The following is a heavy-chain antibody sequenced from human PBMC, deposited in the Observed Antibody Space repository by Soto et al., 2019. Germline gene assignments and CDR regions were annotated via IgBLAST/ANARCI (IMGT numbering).Heavy chain of an antibody. CDR1: GGSISSHY. V-gene: IGHV4-59*11. CDR3: ARLGYCISTSCYDWFDP. D-gene: IGHD2-2*01. Sequence: QVQLQESGPGLVKPSETLSLTCTVSGGSISSHYWSWIRQPPGKGLEWIGYIYYSGSTNYNPSLKSRVTLSVDTSKDQFSLKLSSVTAADTAVYYCARLGYCISTSCYDWFDPWGQGTLVTVSS. CDR2: IYYSGST. J-gene: IGHJ5*02.